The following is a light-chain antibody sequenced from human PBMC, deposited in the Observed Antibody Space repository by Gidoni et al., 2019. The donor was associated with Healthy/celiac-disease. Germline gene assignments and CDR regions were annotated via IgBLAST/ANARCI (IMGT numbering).Light chain of an antibody. CDR1: QSISSY. CDR3: QQSYSTPHTWT. CDR2: AAS. V-gene: IGKV1-39*01. Sequence: DIQMTQSPSSLSASVGDRVTITCRASQSISSYLNWYQQKPGKAPKLLIYAASSLQSGVPSRFSGSGSGTDFTLTISSLQPEDFVTYYCQQSYSTPHTWTFGQGTKVEIK. J-gene: IGKJ1*01.